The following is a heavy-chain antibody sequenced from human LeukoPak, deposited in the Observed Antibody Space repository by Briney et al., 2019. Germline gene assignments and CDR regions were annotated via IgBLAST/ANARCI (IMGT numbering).Heavy chain of an antibody. CDR1: GFTVSSNH. Sequence: GGSLRLSCAASGFTVSSNHMSCVRQAPGKGLEWVSVIYSGGSTYYADSVKGRFTISRDNSKNTLYLQMNSLRAEDTAVYYCARAVPPVMTFDYWGQGTLVTVSS. J-gene: IGHJ4*02. CDR3: ARAVPPVMTFDY. CDR2: IYSGGST. V-gene: IGHV3-53*01. D-gene: IGHD2-21*01.